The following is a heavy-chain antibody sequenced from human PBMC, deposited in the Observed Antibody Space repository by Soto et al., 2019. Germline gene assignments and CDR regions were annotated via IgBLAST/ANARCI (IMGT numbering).Heavy chain of an antibody. CDR3: AKSGYCSGGSCYPQYWYFDL. D-gene: IGHD2-15*01. V-gene: IGHV3-23*01. CDR2: ISGSGGST. Sequence: EVQLLESGGGLVQPGGSLRLSCAASGFTFSSYAMSWVRQAPGKGLEWVSAISGSGGSTYYADSVKGRFTISRDNSKNTLYLQMNSLRAEDTAVYYCAKSGYCSGGSCYPQYWYFDLWGRGTLVTVSS. CDR1: GFTFSSYA. J-gene: IGHJ2*01.